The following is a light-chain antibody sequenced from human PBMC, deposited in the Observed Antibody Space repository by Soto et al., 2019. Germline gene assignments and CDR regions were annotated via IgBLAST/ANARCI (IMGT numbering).Light chain of an antibody. CDR3: QQYGSSPT. V-gene: IGKV3-20*01. Sequence: EIVLTQSPGTLSLSPGERATLSCRASQSVSSSYLAWYQQKPGQAPRLLIYGASSRDTGIPDRFSGSGSGTDFTLTIRRLELEDFAVSYCQQYGSSPTFGGGTKVEIK. CDR1: QSVSSSY. J-gene: IGKJ4*01. CDR2: GAS.